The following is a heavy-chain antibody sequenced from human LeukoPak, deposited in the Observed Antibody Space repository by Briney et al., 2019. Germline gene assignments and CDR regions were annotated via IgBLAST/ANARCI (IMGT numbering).Heavy chain of an antibody. CDR2: IYYSGST. Sequence: SETLSLTCTVSGGSISSYYWSWIRQPPGKGLEWIGYIYYSGSTNYNSSLKSRVTILVDMSKNQFSLKLSSVTAADTAVYYCARGTGSGYYPGVFDYWGQGTLVTVSS. CDR3: ARGTGSGYYPGVFDY. J-gene: IGHJ4*02. D-gene: IGHD3-22*01. V-gene: IGHV4-59*01. CDR1: GGSISSYY.